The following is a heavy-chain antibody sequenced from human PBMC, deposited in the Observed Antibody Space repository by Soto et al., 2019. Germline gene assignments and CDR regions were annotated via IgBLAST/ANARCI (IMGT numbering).Heavy chain of an antibody. CDR2: IRRNAYGGTT. Sequence: GGSLRLSCTTSGFTFGDYALSWVRQAPGKGLEWVGFIRRNAYGGTTDYAASVKGRFTISRDDSKGIAYLQMNSLRTEDTALYYCTRASSLDFDFWGQGTLVTVSS. V-gene: IGHV3-49*04. CDR1: GFTFGDYA. CDR3: TRASSLDFDF. D-gene: IGHD3-16*01. J-gene: IGHJ4*02.